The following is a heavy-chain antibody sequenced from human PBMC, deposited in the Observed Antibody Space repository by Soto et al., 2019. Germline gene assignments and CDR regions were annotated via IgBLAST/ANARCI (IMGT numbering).Heavy chain of an antibody. D-gene: IGHD1-7*01. V-gene: IGHV4-31*03. CDR2: IYYSGST. J-gene: IGHJ5*02. Sequence: SDTLSLTCTVSGGSISSGGYYWSWIRQHPGKGLEWIGYIYYSGSTYYNPSLKSRVTISVDTSKNQFSLKLSSVTAADTAVYYCAVTVTTNWFDPWGQGTLVTVSS. CDR3: AVTVTTNWFDP. CDR1: GGSISSGGYY.